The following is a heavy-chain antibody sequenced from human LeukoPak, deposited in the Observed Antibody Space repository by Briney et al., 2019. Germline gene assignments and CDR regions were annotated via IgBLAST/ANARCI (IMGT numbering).Heavy chain of an antibody. CDR1: GFTFSSYS. J-gene: IGHJ4*02. CDR2: ISSSSSYI. Sequence: GGSLRLSCAASGFTFSSYSMNWVRQAPGKGLEWVSSISSSSSYIYYADSVKGRFTISRDNAKNSLYLQMNSLRAEDTAVYYCAREVSVAAQFDYWGQGTLVTVSS. D-gene: IGHD6-19*01. V-gene: IGHV3-21*01. CDR3: AREVSVAAQFDY.